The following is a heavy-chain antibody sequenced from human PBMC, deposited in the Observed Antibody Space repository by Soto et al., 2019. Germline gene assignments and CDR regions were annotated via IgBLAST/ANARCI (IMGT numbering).Heavy chain of an antibody. CDR2: IWYDGSNK. J-gene: IGHJ4*02. V-gene: IGHV3-33*01. CDR1: GFTFSNYG. CDR3: ARNFCNSGSCLFDY. Sequence: GGSLRLSCAASGFTFSNYGMHWVRQVPVKGLEWVAFIWYDGSNKYYADSVEGRFTISRDNSKNTLYLQMDSLRAEDTAMYYCARNFCNSGSCLFDYWGQGTQVTVSS. D-gene: IGHD2-15*01.